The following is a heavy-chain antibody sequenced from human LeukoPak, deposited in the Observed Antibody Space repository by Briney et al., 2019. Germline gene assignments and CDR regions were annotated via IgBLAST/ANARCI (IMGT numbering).Heavy chain of an antibody. V-gene: IGHV1-8*01. J-gene: IGHJ6*03. Sequence: ASVKVSCKASRYTFTSYDINWVRQATGQGLEWMGWMNPNSGNTGYTQKFQGRVTMTRNTSISTAYMELSSLRSEDTAVYYCARGFRDIVVVPAVRNDPVRYYYMDVWGKGTTVTVSS. CDR1: RYTFTSYD. D-gene: IGHD2-2*01. CDR2: MNPNSGNT. CDR3: ARGFRDIVVVPAVRNDPVRYYYMDV.